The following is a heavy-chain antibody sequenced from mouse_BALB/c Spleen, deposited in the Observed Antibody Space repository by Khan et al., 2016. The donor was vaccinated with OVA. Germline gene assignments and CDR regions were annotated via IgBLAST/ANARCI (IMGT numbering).Heavy chain of an antibody. CDR3: ARSPTWFAY. CDR2: INTYTGEP. Sequence: QIQLVQSGPELKKPGETVKISCKASGYTFTDYGMNWVKRTPGKGLKWMGWINTYTGEPTYADDFKGRFAFSLETSASTAYLQINNLKNEDTATYFCARSPTWFAYWGQGTLVTVSA. V-gene: IGHV9-3-1*01. J-gene: IGHJ3*01. CDR1: GYTFTDYG.